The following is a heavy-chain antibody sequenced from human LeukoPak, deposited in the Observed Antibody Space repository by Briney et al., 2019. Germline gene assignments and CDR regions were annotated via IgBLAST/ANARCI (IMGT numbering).Heavy chain of an antibody. CDR3: ARDLRSSGYYGYFDL. Sequence: PGGSLRLSCVASGFTFSNQAMTWVRQTPGKGLEWVSTISVTGDRTYYADSVKGRFTISRDNSKNTLYLQMNSLRAEDTAVYYCARDLRSSGYYGYFDLWGRGTLVTVSS. D-gene: IGHD3-22*01. CDR2: ISVTGDRT. V-gene: IGHV3-23*01. CDR1: GFTFSNQA. J-gene: IGHJ2*01.